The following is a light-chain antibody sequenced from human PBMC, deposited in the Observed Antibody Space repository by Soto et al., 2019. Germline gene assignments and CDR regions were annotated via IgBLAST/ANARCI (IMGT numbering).Light chain of an antibody. Sequence: DIVMTQYPDSLAVSLGERATINCKCSHVLLYSPNKKNHLAWYQQKPGQPPKLLIHWASTRESGVPKRFSGSGSGTDFTLTISSLQAEDVAVYYCQQYFTTPTFGQGTKVDIK. CDR1: HVLLYSPNKKNH. J-gene: IGKJ1*01. CDR2: WAS. V-gene: IGKV4-1*01. CDR3: QQYFTTPT.